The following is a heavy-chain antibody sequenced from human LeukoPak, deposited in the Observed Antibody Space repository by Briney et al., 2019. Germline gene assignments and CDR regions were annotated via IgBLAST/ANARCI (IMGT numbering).Heavy chain of an antibody. D-gene: IGHD2-15*01. CDR1: GGSISTSSYY. CDR2: IYYSGST. J-gene: IGHJ6*03. CDR3: ARAGLPPYYYYMDV. V-gene: IGHV4-39*07. Sequence: SETLSLTCTVSGGSISTSSYYWGWIRQPPGKGLEWIGSIYYSGSTYYNPSLKSRVTISVDTSKNQFSLNLSSVTAANTAVYYCARAGLPPYYYYMDVWGKGTTVTVSS.